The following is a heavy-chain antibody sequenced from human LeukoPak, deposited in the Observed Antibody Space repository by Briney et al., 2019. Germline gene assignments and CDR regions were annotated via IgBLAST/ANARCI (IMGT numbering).Heavy chain of an antibody. CDR3: ARDVPVEMATIEGVDY. V-gene: IGHV1-58*02. J-gene: IGHJ4*02. CDR2: IVVGSGNT. Sequence: SVKVSCKASGFTITSSAMQWVRQARGQRLEWIGWIVVGSGNTNYAQKFQERVTITRDMSTSTAYMELSSLRSEDTAVYYCARDVPVEMATIEGVDYWGQGTLVTVSS. CDR1: GFTITSSA. D-gene: IGHD5-24*01.